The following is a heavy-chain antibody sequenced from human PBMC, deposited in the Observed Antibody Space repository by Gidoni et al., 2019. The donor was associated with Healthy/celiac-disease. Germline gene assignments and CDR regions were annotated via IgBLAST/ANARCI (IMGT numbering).Heavy chain of an antibody. CDR3: ARGVTWIQLWSLWFDP. J-gene: IGHJ5*02. CDR1: GGSISSRNW. CDR2: IYHSGST. D-gene: IGHD5-18*01. Sequence: QVQLQESGPGLVKPSGTLSLTCAVSGGSISSRNWWSWVRQPPGKGLEGIGEIYHSGSTNYNPSLKSRVTISVDKSKNQCSLKLSSVTAADTAVYYCARGVTWIQLWSLWFDPWGQGTLVTVSS. V-gene: IGHV4-4*02.